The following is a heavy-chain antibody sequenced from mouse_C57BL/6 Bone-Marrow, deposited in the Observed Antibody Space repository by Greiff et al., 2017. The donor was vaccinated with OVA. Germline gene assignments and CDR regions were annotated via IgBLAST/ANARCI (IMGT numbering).Heavy chain of an antibody. CDR1: GFTFSDYG. V-gene: IGHV5-17*01. Sequence: VQLQQSGGGLVKPGGSLKLSCAASGFTFSDYGMHWVRQAPEKGLEWVAYISSGSSTIYYADTVKGRFTISRDNAKNTLFLQMTSLRSEDTAMYYCARKYSNYVDYWGQGTTLTVSS. J-gene: IGHJ2*01. CDR2: ISSGSSTI. CDR3: ARKYSNYVDY. D-gene: IGHD2-5*01.